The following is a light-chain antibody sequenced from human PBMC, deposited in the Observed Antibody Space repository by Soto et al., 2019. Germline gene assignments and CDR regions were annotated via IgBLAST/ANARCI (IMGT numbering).Light chain of an antibody. J-gene: IGKJ1*01. CDR3: QQSNTTPYT. Sequence: DIQMTQSPSSLSAPVGDRVTITCRASQRISSYLNWYQQKPGNAPKLLIFAASSLESGVPSRFSGSGSETEFTLAISSLQPSDFATYYCQQSNTTPYTFGQGTKVEVK. V-gene: IGKV1-39*01. CDR2: AAS. CDR1: QRISSY.